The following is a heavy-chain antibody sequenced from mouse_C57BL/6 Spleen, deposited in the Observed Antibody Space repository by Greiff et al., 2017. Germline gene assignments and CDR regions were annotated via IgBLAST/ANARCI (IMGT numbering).Heavy chain of an antibody. Sequence: EVMLVESGGGLVKPGGSLKLSCAASGFTFSDYGMHWVRQAPEKGLEWVAYISSGSSTIYYADTVKGRFTISRENAKNTLFLQMTSLRAEDTAMYYCARPNWDTDYFDYWGQGTTLTVSS. CDR2: ISSGSSTI. D-gene: IGHD4-1*01. J-gene: IGHJ2*01. CDR3: ARPNWDTDYFDY. V-gene: IGHV5-17*01. CDR1: GFTFSDYG.